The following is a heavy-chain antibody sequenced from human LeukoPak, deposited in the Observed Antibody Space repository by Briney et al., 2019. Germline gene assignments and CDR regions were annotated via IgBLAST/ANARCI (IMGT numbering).Heavy chain of an antibody. Sequence: GGSLRLSCAASGFTFSSYWMHWVRQAPGKGLVWVSRINSDGSSTSYADSVKGRFTISRDNAKNTLYLQMNSLRAEDTAVYYCTREPLIYYYDSRGTFDPWGQGTLVTVSS. CDR2: INSDGSST. CDR3: TREPLIYYYDSRGTFDP. J-gene: IGHJ5*02. D-gene: IGHD3-22*01. CDR1: GFTFSSYW. V-gene: IGHV3-74*01.